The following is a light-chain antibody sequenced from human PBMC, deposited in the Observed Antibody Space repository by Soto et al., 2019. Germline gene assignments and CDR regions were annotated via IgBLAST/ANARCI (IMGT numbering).Light chain of an antibody. V-gene: IGLV1-40*01. CDR1: SSNIGAGYD. CDR3: QSYDSTLSGSV. CDR2: NNS. J-gene: IGLJ3*02. Sequence: QSVLTQPPSVSGAPGQRVTISCTGSSSNIGAGYDVHWYQQLPGTAPKFLIYNNSNRPSGVPDRFSGSKSGTSASLAITGLQAADEADYYCQSYDSTLSGSVFGGGTKLTVL.